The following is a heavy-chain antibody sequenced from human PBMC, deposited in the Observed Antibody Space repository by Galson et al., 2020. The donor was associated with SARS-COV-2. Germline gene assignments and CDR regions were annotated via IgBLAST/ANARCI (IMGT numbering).Heavy chain of an antibody. Sequence: GESLKISCAASGFTFSSYAMSWVRQAPGKGLEWVSAISGRGGSTYYADSVKGRFTISRDNSKNTLYLQMNSLRAEDTAVYYCAKEGYGGIAAAGTLGYWGQGTLVTVSS. J-gene: IGHJ4*02. CDR3: AKEGYGGIAAAGTLGY. CDR2: ISGRGGST. CDR1: GFTFSSYA. D-gene: IGHD6-13*01. V-gene: IGHV3-23*01.